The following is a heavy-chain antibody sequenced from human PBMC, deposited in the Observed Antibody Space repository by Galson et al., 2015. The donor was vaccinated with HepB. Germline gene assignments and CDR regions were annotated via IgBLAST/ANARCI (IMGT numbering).Heavy chain of an antibody. Sequence: SLRLSCAASGFTFSSYAMSWVRQAPGKGLEWVSYISSSSSTIYYADSVKGRFTISRDNAKSSLYLQMNSLRAEDTAVYYCARDRRHYYGSGSMAAEYYGMDVWGQGTTVTVSS. J-gene: IGHJ6*02. CDR1: GFTFSSYA. CDR3: ARDRRHYYGSGSMAAEYYGMDV. V-gene: IGHV3-48*01. CDR2: ISSSSSTI. D-gene: IGHD3-10*01.